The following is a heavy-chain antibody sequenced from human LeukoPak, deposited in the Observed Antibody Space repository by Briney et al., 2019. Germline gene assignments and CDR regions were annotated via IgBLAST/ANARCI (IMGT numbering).Heavy chain of an antibody. CDR2: IYYSGST. CDR1: GGSISSYY. V-gene: IGHV4-59*01. Sequence: SETLSLTCTVSGGSISSYYWSWIRQPPGKGLEWIGYIYYSGSTNYNPSLKSRVTILVDTSKNQFSLKLSSVTAADTAVYYCAREGYSYGLNWFDPWGQGTLVTVSS. J-gene: IGHJ5*02. D-gene: IGHD5-18*01. CDR3: AREGYSYGLNWFDP.